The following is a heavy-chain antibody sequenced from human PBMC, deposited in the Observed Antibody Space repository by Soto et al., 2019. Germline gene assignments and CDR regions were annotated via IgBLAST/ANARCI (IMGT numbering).Heavy chain of an antibody. CDR3: AKGPVAGTRWFDP. D-gene: IGHD6-13*01. CDR1: EFTFSNYA. Sequence: GGSLRLSCAASEFTFSNYAMSWVRLAPGKGLEWVSSISGSGSNTYFADSVRGRFTVSRDNSKNTLYLQINSLRAEDTALYFCAKGPVAGTRWFDPWGQGTQVTVSS. V-gene: IGHV3-23*01. CDR2: ISGSGSNT. J-gene: IGHJ5*02.